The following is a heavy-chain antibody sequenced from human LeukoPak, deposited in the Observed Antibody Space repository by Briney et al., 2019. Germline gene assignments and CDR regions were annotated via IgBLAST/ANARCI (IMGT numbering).Heavy chain of an antibody. J-gene: IGHJ4*02. D-gene: IGHD5-12*01. Sequence: GGSLRLSCTASGFTFGDYAMSWVRQAPGKGLEWVGFIRSKAYGGTTEYAASVKGRFTISRDDSKSIAYLQMNSLKTEDTAVYYCTSHGWLRFKGFDYWGQGTLVTVSS. CDR1: GFTFGDYA. V-gene: IGHV3-49*04. CDR2: IRSKAYGGTT. CDR3: TSHGWLRFKGFDY.